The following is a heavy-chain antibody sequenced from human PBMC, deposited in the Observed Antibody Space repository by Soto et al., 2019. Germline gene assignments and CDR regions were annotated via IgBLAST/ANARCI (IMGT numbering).Heavy chain of an antibody. Sequence: QLQLQESDSGLVKPSQTLSLTCAVSGGSISSGGYSWSWIRQPPGKGLEWIGYIYHSGSTYYNPSLKSRVTISVDRSKNQFSRKLSSVTAADTAVYYCARVSYGSGSYYTWFDPWGQGTLVTVSS. CDR3: ARVSYGSGSYYTWFDP. CDR2: IYHSGST. D-gene: IGHD3-10*01. J-gene: IGHJ5*02. V-gene: IGHV4-30-2*01. CDR1: GGSISSGGYS.